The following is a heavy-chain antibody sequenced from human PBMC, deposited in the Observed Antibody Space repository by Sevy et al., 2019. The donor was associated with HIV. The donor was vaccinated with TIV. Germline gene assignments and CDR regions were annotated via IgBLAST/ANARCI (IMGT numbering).Heavy chain of an antibody. CDR2: YFHSGPF. CDR3: ARSENVVSAPFDY. V-gene: IGHV4-30-4*01. CDR1: GVSLTGADYY. J-gene: IGHJ4*02. Sequence: SETLSLTCSVTGVSLTGADYYWSWVRQAPGKGLEWIAYYFHSGPFYYSPTLKSRLSISVDTTQNQFSLKLTSVTAADSAVYYCARSENVVSAPFDYGGGGTPVTVSS. D-gene: IGHD5-18*01.